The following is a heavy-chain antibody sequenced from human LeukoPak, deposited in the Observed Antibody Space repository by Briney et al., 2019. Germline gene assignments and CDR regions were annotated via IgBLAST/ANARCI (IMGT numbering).Heavy chain of an antibody. CDR2: IWYDGSNK. Sequence: GGSLRLSCAASGFTFSNYGIHWVRQAPGKGLEWVAIIWYDGSNKYYADSVKGRFTISRDNSKNTLYLQMNSLRAEDTAVYYCAKDGLIYGDYVGYFDYWGQGTLVTVSS. J-gene: IGHJ4*02. D-gene: IGHD4-17*01. V-gene: IGHV3-30*02. CDR1: GFTFSNYG. CDR3: AKDGLIYGDYVGYFDY.